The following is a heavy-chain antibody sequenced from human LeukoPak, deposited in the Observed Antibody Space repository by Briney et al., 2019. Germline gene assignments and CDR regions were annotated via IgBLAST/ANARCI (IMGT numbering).Heavy chain of an antibody. D-gene: IGHD1-20*01. CDR2: IIPIRGIA. V-gene: IGHV1-69*04. Sequence: GASVKVSCKASGGTFSSYTISWVRQAPGQGLEWMGRIIPIRGIANYAQKFQGRVTITADKSTSTAYMELSSLRSEDTAVYYCARDREVTGTTVGLDYWGQGTLVTVSS. CDR3: ARDREVTGTTVGLDY. CDR1: GGTFSSYT. J-gene: IGHJ4*02.